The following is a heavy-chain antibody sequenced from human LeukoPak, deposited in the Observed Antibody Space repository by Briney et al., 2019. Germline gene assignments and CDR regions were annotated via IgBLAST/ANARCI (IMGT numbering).Heavy chain of an antibody. V-gene: IGHV3-23*01. Sequence: PGGSLRLSCAASGFTFSSYAMNWVRRAPGKGLEWVSTISGSGASTYYANSVKGRFTISRDNSKNTLFLQMNSLRAEDTAVYYCAKDLSVIAAAGTARFDYWGQGTLVTVSS. CDR3: AKDLSVIAAAGTARFDY. CDR2: ISGSGAST. D-gene: IGHD6-13*01. CDR1: GFTFSSYA. J-gene: IGHJ4*02.